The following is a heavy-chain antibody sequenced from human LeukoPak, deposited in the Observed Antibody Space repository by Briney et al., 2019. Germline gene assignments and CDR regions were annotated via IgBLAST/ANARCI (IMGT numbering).Heavy chain of an antibody. CDR2: IHYSGST. D-gene: IGHD4-17*01. CDR3: VRGRGTAVTTGNWFDP. V-gene: IGHV4-30-4*01. J-gene: IGHJ5*02. Sequence: PSETLSLTCTVSGGTISSGNIYWNWHRPAPGKDLESIMYIHYSGSTYYNPSLQSRVTISVDTSKNQFSLKLSSVTAADTAVYYCVRGRGTAVTTGNWFDPWGQGTLVTVSS. CDR1: GGTISSGNIY.